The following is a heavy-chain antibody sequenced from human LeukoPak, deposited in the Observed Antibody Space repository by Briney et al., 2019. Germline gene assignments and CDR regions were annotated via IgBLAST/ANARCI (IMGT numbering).Heavy chain of an antibody. Sequence: GGSLRLSCAASGFTVSINYMSWVRQAPGKGLEWVSVIYSGGSTYYADSVKGRFTISRDNSKNTLYLQMNSLRAEDTAVYYCARELSTLDAFDIWGQGTMVTVSS. J-gene: IGHJ3*02. CDR1: GFTVSINY. V-gene: IGHV3-66*01. CDR2: IYSGGST. D-gene: IGHD2-2*01. CDR3: ARELSTLDAFDI.